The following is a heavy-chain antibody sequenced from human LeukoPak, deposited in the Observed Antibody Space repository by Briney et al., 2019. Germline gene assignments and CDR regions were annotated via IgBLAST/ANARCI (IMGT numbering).Heavy chain of an antibody. Sequence: GGSLRLSCAASGFTFSSYSMNWVRQAPGEGLEWVSCISSRSSYIYYADSLKGRFTISRDNAKNSLYLQMNSLRAEDTAVYYCARDVGRVVDEIDYWAGEPWSPSPQ. CDR3: ARDVGRVVDEIDY. J-gene: IGHJ4*02. D-gene: IGHD2-15*01. CDR2: ISSRSSYI. CDR1: GFTFSSYS. V-gene: IGHV3-21*01.